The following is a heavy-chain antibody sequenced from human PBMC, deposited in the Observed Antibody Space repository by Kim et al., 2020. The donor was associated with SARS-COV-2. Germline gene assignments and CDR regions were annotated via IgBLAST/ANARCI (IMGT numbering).Heavy chain of an antibody. J-gene: IGHJ3*02. D-gene: IGHD3-16*01. CDR2: INIAGDT. CDR3: ARAGGRSWAFAI. CDR1: GFSLSTYD. Sequence: GGSLRLSCAASGFSLSTYDMHWVRQKTGKGLEWVSHINIAGDTNQRDSGKGRLTISSESGKNSFYLQMNSLIDGDTAVYYCARAGGRSWAFAIWGQGTMATVSS. V-gene: IGHV3-13*01.